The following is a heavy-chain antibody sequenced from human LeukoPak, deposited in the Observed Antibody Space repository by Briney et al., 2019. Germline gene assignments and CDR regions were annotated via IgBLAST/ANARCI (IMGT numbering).Heavy chain of an antibody. CDR1: GGSISSGGYY. Sequence: SETLCLTCTVPGGSISSGGYYWSWIRQHPGKGLEWLGYIYYSGSTYYNPSLKSRVTLSVDTSKKQLSLKLRSVTAADTAVYYCARGGSEYYDILTGPQGSWYFDLWGRGTLVTVSS. CDR3: ARGGSEYYDILTGPQGSWYFDL. V-gene: IGHV4-31*03. D-gene: IGHD3-9*01. CDR2: IYYSGST. J-gene: IGHJ2*01.